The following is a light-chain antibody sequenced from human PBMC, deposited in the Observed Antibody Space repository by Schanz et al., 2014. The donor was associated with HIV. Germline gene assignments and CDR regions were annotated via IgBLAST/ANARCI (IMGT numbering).Light chain of an antibody. J-gene: IGLJ2*01. CDR2: YDT. V-gene: IGLV3-21*04. CDR3: QVWDSSSDVV. Sequence: SYELTQPPSVSVAPGKTARITCGGNNVGIKSVHWYQQKPGQAPVMVISYDTDRPSGIPERFSGSNSGHTATLTISRVEAGDEADYYCQVWDSSSDVVFGGGTKLTVL. CDR1: NVGIKS.